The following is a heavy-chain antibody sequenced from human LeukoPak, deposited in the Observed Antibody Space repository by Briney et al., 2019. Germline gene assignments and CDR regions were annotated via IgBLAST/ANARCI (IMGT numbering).Heavy chain of an antibody. V-gene: IGHV1-2*02. CDR1: EYTFSVYH. CDR3: ALTPGGSWAFDF. J-gene: IGHJ4*02. Sequence: GASVKVSCKASEYTFSVYHIHWVRLAPGQGLEWMAWSNPNSGDTNYAQKFQGRVTMTRDTSISTVYMEVNSLKFDDTAVYYCALTPGGSWAFDFWGQGTLVTVSS. CDR2: SNPNSGDT. D-gene: IGHD6-13*01.